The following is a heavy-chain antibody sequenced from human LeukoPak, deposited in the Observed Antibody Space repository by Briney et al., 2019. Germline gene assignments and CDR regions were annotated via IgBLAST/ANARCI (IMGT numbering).Heavy chain of an antibody. CDR1: GFTFSSYA. J-gene: IGHJ4*02. Sequence: PGRSLRLSCAAPGFTFSSYAMHWVRQAPGKGLEWVAVISYDGSNKYYADSVKGRFTISRDNSKNTLYLQMNSLRAEDTAVYYCARGTDFWSGPSPFDYWGQGTLVTVSS. CDR2: ISYDGSNK. V-gene: IGHV3-30-3*01. D-gene: IGHD3-3*01. CDR3: ARGTDFWSGPSPFDY.